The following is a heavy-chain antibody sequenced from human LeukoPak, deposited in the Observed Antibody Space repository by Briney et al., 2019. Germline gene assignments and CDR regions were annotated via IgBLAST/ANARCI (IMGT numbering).Heavy chain of an antibody. Sequence: GGSLRLSCAASGFTFSSYWMSWVRQAPGKGLEWVANIKQDGSEKYYVDSVKGRFTISRDNAKNSLYLQMNSLRAEDTAVYYCARGGQSITMIVVVTNWHAFDIWGQGTMVTVSS. CDR1: GFTFSSYW. V-gene: IGHV3-7*01. CDR3: ARGGQSITMIVVVTNWHAFDI. J-gene: IGHJ3*02. CDR2: IKQDGSEK. D-gene: IGHD3-22*01.